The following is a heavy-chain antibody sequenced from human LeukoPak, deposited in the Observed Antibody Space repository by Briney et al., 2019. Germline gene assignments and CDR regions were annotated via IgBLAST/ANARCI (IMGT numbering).Heavy chain of an antibody. V-gene: IGHV6-1*01. J-gene: IGHJ5*02. CDR3: ARGHYDILTGYYEDNWFDP. D-gene: IGHD3-9*01. Sequence: SQTLSLTCAISGDSVSSNSAAWNWIRQSPSRGLEWLGRTYYRSKWYNDYAVSVKSRITINPDTSKNQFSLQLNSVTPEDTAVYYCARGHYDILTGYYEDNWFDPWGQGTLVTVSP. CDR1: GDSVSSNSAA. CDR2: TYYRSKWYN.